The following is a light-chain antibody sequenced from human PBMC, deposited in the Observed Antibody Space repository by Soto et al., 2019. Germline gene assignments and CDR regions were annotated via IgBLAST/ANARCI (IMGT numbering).Light chain of an antibody. CDR1: QSISVW. CDR2: AAS. V-gene: IGKV1-39*01. J-gene: IGKJ1*01. CDR3: QQSYSTPRT. Sequence: DIQMTQSPSTLSASVGDRVTITCRASQSISVWLAWYQQKPGKAPKLLIYAASSLQSGVPSRFSGSESGTDFTLTIKSLQPEDFATYYCQQSYSTPRTFGQGTKVDIK.